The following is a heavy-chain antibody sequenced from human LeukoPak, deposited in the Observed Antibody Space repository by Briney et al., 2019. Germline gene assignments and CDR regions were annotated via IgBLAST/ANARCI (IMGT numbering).Heavy chain of an antibody. CDR3: AKSGFRYYSDY. V-gene: IGHV3-30*02. J-gene: IGHJ4*02. Sequence: GGSLRLSCAASRFAFSSYGMHWVRQAPGKGLEWVSFIQYDGSNEYYADSVKGRFTISRDNSKNTLYLQMNSLRAEDTAVYYCAKSGFRYYSDYWGQGTLVTVSS. D-gene: IGHD2-21*01. CDR2: IQYDGSNE. CDR1: RFAFSSYG.